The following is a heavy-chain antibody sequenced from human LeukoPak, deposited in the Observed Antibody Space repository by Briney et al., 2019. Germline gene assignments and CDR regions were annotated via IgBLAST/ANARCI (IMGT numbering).Heavy chain of an antibody. J-gene: IGHJ6*02. V-gene: IGHV3-23*01. Sequence: PGGSLRLSCAASGFTFSSYAMSWVRQAPGKGLEWVSAISGSGGSTYYADSVKGRFTISRDNSKNTLYLQMNSLRAEDTAVYYCAKGRQKVTIFGPLGIYGMDVWGQGTTVTVSS. CDR1: GFTFSSYA. CDR3: AKGRQKVTIFGPLGIYGMDV. CDR2: ISGSGGST. D-gene: IGHD3-3*01.